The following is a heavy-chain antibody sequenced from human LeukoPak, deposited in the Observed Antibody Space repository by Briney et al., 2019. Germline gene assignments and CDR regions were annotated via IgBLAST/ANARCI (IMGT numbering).Heavy chain of an antibody. D-gene: IGHD2-21*02. Sequence: GGSLRLSCAASGFTFSSYGMHWVRQAPGKGLEWVAFIRYDGSNKYYADSVKGRFTISRDNSKNTLYLQMNSLRAEDTAVYYCAKAYCGGDCYSYYFDYRGQGTLVTVSS. J-gene: IGHJ4*02. CDR2: IRYDGSNK. CDR3: AKAYCGGDCYSYYFDY. V-gene: IGHV3-30*02. CDR1: GFTFSSYG.